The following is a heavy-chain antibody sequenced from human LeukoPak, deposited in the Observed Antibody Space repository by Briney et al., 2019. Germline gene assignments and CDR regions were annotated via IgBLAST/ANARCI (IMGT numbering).Heavy chain of an antibody. CDR3: ARKYDSSGYYCHFDY. CDR1: GGSISSYY. CDR2: IYYSGST. V-gene: IGHV4-59*01. Sequence: PSETLSLTCTVSGGSISSYYWSWIRQPPGKGLEWIGYIYYSGSTNYNPSLKSRVTISVDTSKNQFSLKLSSVTAADTAVYYCARKYDSSGYYCHFDYWGQGTLVTVSS. D-gene: IGHD3-22*01. J-gene: IGHJ4*02.